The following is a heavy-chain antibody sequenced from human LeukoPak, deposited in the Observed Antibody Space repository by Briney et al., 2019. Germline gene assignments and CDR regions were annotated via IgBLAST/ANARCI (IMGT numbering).Heavy chain of an antibody. V-gene: IGHV3-11*04. CDR1: EFTFSDYY. D-gene: IGHD6-13*01. CDR3: ARPSGSSWYPAFDV. J-gene: IGHJ3*01. CDR2: ISYSGDTI. Sequence: GGSLRLSCAASEFTFSDYYMSWIRQAPGKGLEWVSYISYSGDTIYYADSVKGRFTVSRDNAKNSLYLQMNSLRVEDTAVYYCARPSGSSWYPAFDVWGQGTMVTVSS.